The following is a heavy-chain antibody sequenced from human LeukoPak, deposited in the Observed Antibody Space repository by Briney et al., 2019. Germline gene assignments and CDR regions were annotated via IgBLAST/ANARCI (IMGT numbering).Heavy chain of an antibody. Sequence: GGSLRLSCAASGFTFSSYAMSWVRQAPGKGLEWVSAISGSGGSTYYADSVKGRFTISRDNSKNTLYLQMNSLRAEDTAMYFCARVQSVGAIDYWGQGTLVTVSS. D-gene: IGHD1-26*01. CDR3: ARVQSVGAIDY. V-gene: IGHV3-23*01. J-gene: IGHJ4*02. CDR1: GFTFSSYA. CDR2: ISGSGGST.